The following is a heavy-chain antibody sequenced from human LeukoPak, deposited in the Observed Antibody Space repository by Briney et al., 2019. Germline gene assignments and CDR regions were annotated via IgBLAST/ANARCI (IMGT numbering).Heavy chain of an antibody. D-gene: IGHD5-18*01. CDR3: ASKRGYSYAGAFDI. J-gene: IGHJ3*02. CDR1: GFTFSSYA. V-gene: IGHV3-30-3*01. CDR2: ISYDGSNK. Sequence: GGSLRLSCAASGFTFSSYAMHWVRQAPGKGLEWVAVISYDGSNKYYADSVKGRFTISRDNSKNTLYLQMNSLRAEDTAVYYCASKRGYSYAGAFDIWGQGTMVTVSS.